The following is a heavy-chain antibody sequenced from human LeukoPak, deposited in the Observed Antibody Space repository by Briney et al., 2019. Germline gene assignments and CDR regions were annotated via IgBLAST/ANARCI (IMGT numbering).Heavy chain of an antibody. Sequence: KSSETLSLTCTVSGGSISSSSYYWGWIRQPAGKGLEWIGRIYTSGSTNYSPSLKSRVTMSVDTSKNQFSLKLSSVTAADTAVYYCARDVVAAVGSFDYWGQGTQVTVSS. CDR2: IYTSGST. V-gene: IGHV4-61*02. D-gene: IGHD2-2*01. CDR1: GGSISSSSYY. CDR3: ARDVVAAVGSFDY. J-gene: IGHJ4*02.